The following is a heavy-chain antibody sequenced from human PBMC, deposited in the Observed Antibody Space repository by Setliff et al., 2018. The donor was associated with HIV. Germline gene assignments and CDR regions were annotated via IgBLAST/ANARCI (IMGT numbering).Heavy chain of an antibody. V-gene: IGHV4-30-4*01. D-gene: IGHD3-16*01. CDR1: GASINNGDYY. CDR3: ARAISFDFPSGLKGTFDV. CDR2: IYYSGYYKA. Sequence: SETLSLTCSVSGASINNGDYYWSWIRQSPGEGLEWIGYIYYSGYYKAYYDSNPALKSRFSASVDTSRNQFSLGLQSMTAADTAMYYCARAISFDFPSGLKGTFDVWGLGTMVTVSS. J-gene: IGHJ3*01.